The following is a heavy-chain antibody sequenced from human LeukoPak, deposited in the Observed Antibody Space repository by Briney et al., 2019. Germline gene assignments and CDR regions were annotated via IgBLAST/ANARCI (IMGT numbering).Heavy chain of an antibody. D-gene: IGHD3-10*02. J-gene: IGHJ4*02. V-gene: IGHV3-48*03. CDR2: ISYTGSNK. Sequence: GGSLRLSCAASGFIFSNYEMNWVRQAPGKGLEWLSYISYTGSNKYYADSVKGRFTISRDNAKSSLYLQMNSLRAEDTAVYFCARVFVGENFDYWGQGTLVTVSS. CDR1: GFIFSNYE. CDR3: ARVFVGENFDY.